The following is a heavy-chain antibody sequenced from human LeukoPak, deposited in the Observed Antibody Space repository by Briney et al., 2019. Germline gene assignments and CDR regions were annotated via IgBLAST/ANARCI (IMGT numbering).Heavy chain of an antibody. V-gene: IGHV3-30*02. CDR3: AKEASSGFTRGGAFDI. J-gene: IGHJ3*02. D-gene: IGHD3-22*01. CDR2: IRYDGSNK. CDR1: AFTFSRYG. Sequence: GGSLRLSCAASAFTFSRYGMHWVRQAPGKGLEWVAFIRYDGSNKYYADSVKGRFTISRDNSKNTLYLQMNSLRAEDTAVYYCAKEASSGFTRGGAFDIWGQGTMVTVSS.